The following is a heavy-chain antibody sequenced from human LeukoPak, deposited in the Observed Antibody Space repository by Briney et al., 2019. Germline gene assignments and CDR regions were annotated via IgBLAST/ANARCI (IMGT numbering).Heavy chain of an antibody. CDR2: ISAQHGQT. J-gene: IGHJ4*02. CDR3: ATARVRLGELSLPEVRDD. D-gene: IGHD3-16*02. V-gene: IGHV1-18*01. Sequence: ASVKVSCKTSGYSENFYGITWVRQVAGQGLEWMGWISAQHGQTEYAPNSQDRVTMTTDTYTNTAYMELRSLRSDDTAVYYCATARVRLGELSLPEVRDDWGQGTLISVSS. CDR1: GYSENFYG.